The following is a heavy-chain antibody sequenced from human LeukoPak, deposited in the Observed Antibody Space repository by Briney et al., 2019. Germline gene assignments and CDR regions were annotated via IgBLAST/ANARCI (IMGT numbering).Heavy chain of an antibody. CDR2: IKQDGSEK. D-gene: IGHD2-2*01. J-gene: IGHJ4*02. Sequence: GGSLSLSCVASGFSFSSDWMSWVRQAPGKGLECVANIKQDGSEKYYVDSVKGRFTISRDNSKNTLYLQMKSVRAEDTAVFYCASGGDIVVVPAAMSIDYWGQGTLVTVSS. CDR1: GFSFSSDW. CDR3: ASGGDIVVVPAAMSIDY. V-gene: IGHV3-7*02.